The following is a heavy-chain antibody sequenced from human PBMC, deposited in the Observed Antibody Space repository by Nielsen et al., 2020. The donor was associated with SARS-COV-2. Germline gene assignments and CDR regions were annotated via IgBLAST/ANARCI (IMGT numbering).Heavy chain of an antibody. V-gene: IGHV1-58*01. Sequence: WVRQAPGQRLEWIGWIVVGSGNTNYAQKFQGRVTITADKSTSTAYMELSSLRSEDTAVYYCASRYCSSTSCYRSNGMDVWGQGTTVTVSS. D-gene: IGHD2-2*01. CDR3: ASRYCSSTSCYRSNGMDV. CDR2: IVVGSGNT. J-gene: IGHJ6*02.